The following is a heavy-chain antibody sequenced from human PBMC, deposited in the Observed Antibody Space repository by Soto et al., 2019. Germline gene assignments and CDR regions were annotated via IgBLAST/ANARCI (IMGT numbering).Heavy chain of an antibody. Sequence: QVQLVQSGADVKESGASVKVSCKASGYTFTGYYIHWVRQAPGQGLEWVGGISPKSGGTRYEQKFQGGVTMTKDTSISTVYMELTNRSPDDTAVYYCGRGRSGELVVFYWGQGTLVTVPS. J-gene: IGHJ4*02. CDR2: ISPKSGGT. D-gene: IGHD1-7*01. CDR3: GRGRSGELVVFY. V-gene: IGHV1-2*02. CDR1: GYTFTGYY.